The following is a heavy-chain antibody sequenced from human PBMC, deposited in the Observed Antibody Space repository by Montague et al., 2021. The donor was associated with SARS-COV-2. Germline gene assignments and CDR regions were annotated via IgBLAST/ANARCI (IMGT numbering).Heavy chain of an antibody. CDR3: ARVRYYASGASLGMDV. J-gene: IGHJ6*02. CDR2: INHSGST. V-gene: IGHV4-34*01. D-gene: IGHD3-10*01. Sequence: SETLSLTCAVSGGSFSGYYWSWIRQPPGKGLEWIGEINHSGSTNYNPSLKSRVTISVDTSKNQFSLKLSSVTAADTAVYYCARVRYYASGASLGMDVWGQGTMVTVSS. CDR1: GGSFSGYY.